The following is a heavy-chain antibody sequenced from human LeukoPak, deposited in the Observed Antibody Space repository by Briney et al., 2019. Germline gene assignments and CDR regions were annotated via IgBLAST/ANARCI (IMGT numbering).Heavy chain of an antibody. CDR2: FSGSGGST. Sequence: GGSLRLSCAASGFTFSNYAMSWVRQAPGEGLEWVSTFSGSGGSTYYADSVKGRFTISRDNSKNTLYLQMNSLRAEDTAVYYCAKLPGNDAFDIWGQGTMVTVSS. D-gene: IGHD1-26*01. V-gene: IGHV3-23*01. CDR1: GFTFSNYA. J-gene: IGHJ3*02. CDR3: AKLPGNDAFDI.